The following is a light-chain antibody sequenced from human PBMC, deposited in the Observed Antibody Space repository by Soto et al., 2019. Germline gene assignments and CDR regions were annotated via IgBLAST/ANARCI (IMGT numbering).Light chain of an antibody. J-gene: IGKJ3*01. V-gene: IGKV3-15*01. Sequence: EIEMTQSPATLSLAPGERVTLSCRASESVSTNLAWYQQKAGQAPRLLIYGASTRATGIPARFSGSGSGTEFTLTISSLEPEDFAVYYCQQRSDWPPTFGPGTKVD. CDR2: GAS. CDR3: QQRSDWPPT. CDR1: ESVSTN.